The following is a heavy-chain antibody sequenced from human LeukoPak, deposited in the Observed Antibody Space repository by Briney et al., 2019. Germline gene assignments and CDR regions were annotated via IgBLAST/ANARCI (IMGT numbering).Heavy chain of an antibody. CDR1: GYTFTGYL. D-gene: IGHD1-26*01. Sequence: ASVTVSCKGSGYTFTGYLIHWVRQAPGQGLEWMGWINADTGVTNYAQKFQGRVTMTRDTSFTTAYMELSSLRSDDTAVYYCASERIDTGSYFLVCDYWGQGTLVTVSS. CDR3: ASERIDTGSYFLVCDY. J-gene: IGHJ4*02. CDR2: INADTGVT. V-gene: IGHV1-2*02.